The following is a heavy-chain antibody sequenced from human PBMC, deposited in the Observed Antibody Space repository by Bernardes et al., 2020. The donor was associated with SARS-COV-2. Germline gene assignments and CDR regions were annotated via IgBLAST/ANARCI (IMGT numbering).Heavy chain of an antibody. D-gene: IGHD3-10*01. Sequence: GGSLRLSCAASGFTFSSYSMNWVRQAPGKGLEWVSYISSSSSTIYYADSVKGRFTISRDNAKNSLYLQMNSLRAEDTAVYYCARWFGESPFDYWGQGTLVTVSS. CDR3: ARWFGESPFDY. V-gene: IGHV3-48*04. CDR1: GFTFSSYS. CDR2: ISSSSSTI. J-gene: IGHJ4*02.